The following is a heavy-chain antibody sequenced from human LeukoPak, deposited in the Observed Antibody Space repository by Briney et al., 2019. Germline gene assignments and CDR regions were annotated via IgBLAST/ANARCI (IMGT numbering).Heavy chain of an antibody. CDR3: ARGYYGSGSYYMGY. J-gene: IGHJ4*02. CDR2: MNPNSGNT. Sequence: ASVKVSCKASGYTFTGYYMHWVRQAPGQGLEWMGWMNPNSGNTGYAQKFQGRVTITRNTSISTAYMELSSLRSEDTAVYYCARGYYGSGSYYMGYWGQGTLVTVSS. V-gene: IGHV1-8*03. D-gene: IGHD3-10*01. CDR1: GYTFTGYY.